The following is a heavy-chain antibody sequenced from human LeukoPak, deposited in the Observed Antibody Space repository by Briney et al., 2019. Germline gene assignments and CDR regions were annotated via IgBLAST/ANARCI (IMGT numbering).Heavy chain of an antibody. J-gene: IGHJ4*02. CDR3: AKDIKTYYYGSGSSGIDY. D-gene: IGHD3-10*01. CDR1: GFTFSSYG. V-gene: IGHV3-30*02. CDR2: IRYDGSNK. Sequence: GGSLRLSCAASGFTFSSYGMHWVRHAPGKGLEWVAFIRYDGSNKYYADSVKGRFTISRDNSKNTLYLQMNSLRAEDTAVYYCAKDIKTYYYGSGSSGIDYWGQGTLVTVSS.